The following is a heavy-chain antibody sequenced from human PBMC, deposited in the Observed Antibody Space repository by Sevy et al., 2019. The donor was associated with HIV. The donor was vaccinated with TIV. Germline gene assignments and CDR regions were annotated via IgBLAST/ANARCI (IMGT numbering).Heavy chain of an antibody. D-gene: IGHD4-17*01. V-gene: IGHV3-74*01. J-gene: IGHJ3*02. CDR1: GFTFSNYW. CDR3: ARDMSTTVAFDI. CDR2: ISSDGTNT. Sequence: GGSLRLSCAASGFTFSNYWMHWVRRAPGKGLVWVPRISSDGTNTIYADSVKGRFILSRDNAKNTLYLHMNSLTAEDTAMYYCARDMSTTVAFDIWGHGTMVTVSS.